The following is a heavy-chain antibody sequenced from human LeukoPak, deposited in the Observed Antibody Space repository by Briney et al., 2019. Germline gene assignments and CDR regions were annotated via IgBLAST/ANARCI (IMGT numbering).Heavy chain of an antibody. CDR3: ASPEYPVDY. Sequence: SVKVSCKTSGGTFSSYAISWVRQAPGQGLEWMGRIIPILGIANYAQKFEGRVTITADKSTSTAYMELSSLRSEDTAVYYCASPEYPVDYWGQGTLVTVSS. J-gene: IGHJ4*02. D-gene: IGHD2-2*01. V-gene: IGHV1-69*04. CDR1: GGTFSSYA. CDR2: IIPILGIA.